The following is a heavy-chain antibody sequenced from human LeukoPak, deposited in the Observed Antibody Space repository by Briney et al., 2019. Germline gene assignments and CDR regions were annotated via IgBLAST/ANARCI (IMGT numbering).Heavy chain of an antibody. CDR3: ARVVAGLAALDV. CDR2: IFFSGST. D-gene: IGHD3-3*02. CDR1: GVYISSGGYY. J-gene: IGHJ3*01. V-gene: IGHV4-31*03. Sequence: PSETLSLTCSVSGVYISSGGYYWSWLRQHPGKGLEWIGYIFFSGSTYYNPYLKSRVNISVDTSENHFSLKVTSVTAADTAVYYCARVVAGLAALDVWGQGTLVTVSS.